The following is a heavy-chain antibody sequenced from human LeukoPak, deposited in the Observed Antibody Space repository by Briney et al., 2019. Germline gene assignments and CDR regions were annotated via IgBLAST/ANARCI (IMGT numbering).Heavy chain of an antibody. D-gene: IGHD7-27*01. CDR1: GFSFRSCW. CDR2: INGDGSIT. Sequence: PGGSLRLSCAASGFSFRSCWMHWVRQAPGKELVWVSRINGDGSITTYADSVKGRFTISRDNAKNTVFLQMNSLRAEDTAVYYCARVGVSWGGFDIWGQGTMVTVSS. V-gene: IGHV3-74*01. J-gene: IGHJ3*02. CDR3: ARVGVSWGGFDI.